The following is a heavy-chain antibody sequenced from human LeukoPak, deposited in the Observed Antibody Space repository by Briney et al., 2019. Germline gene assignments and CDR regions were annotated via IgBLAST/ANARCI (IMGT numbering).Heavy chain of an antibody. Sequence: GGSLRLSCAASGFTFSTYSMNWVRQAPGKGLEWVSYISSRSRTIFYADSVKGRFTISRDNAKNSLYLQMSSLRDEDTAVYYCARDCSGGSCYSHWHFDLWGRGTLVTVSS. J-gene: IGHJ2*01. V-gene: IGHV3-48*02. CDR3: ARDCSGGSCYSHWHFDL. CDR1: GFTFSTYS. D-gene: IGHD2-15*01. CDR2: ISSRSRTI.